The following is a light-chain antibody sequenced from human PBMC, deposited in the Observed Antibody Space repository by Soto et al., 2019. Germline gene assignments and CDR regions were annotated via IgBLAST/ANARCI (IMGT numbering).Light chain of an antibody. J-gene: IGKJ1*01. CDR1: QAINNY. V-gene: IGKV1-27*01. CDR2: AAF. CDR3: QKYNSAPWA. Sequence: DFQMTQSPSSLSASVGDRVTINCRATQAINNYVSWYHQKPVKAPNLLIYAAFTLHSGVPSRFSGSGSGTDFPLTISSLQPEDVAIYYCQKYNSAPWAFSQGTKVEVK.